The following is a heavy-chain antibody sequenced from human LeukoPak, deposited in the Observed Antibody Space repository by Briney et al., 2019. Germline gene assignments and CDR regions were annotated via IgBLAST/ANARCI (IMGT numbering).Heavy chain of an antibody. CDR1: GFTFRSYG. CDR2: ITYDDFYK. D-gene: IGHD1-14*01. V-gene: IGHV3-30*03. CDR3: ARAAPPGPIDY. J-gene: IGHJ4*02. Sequence: PGGSLRLSCAASGFTFRSYGMHWVRQAPGKGLEWVALITYDDFYKYYGDSVKGRFTISRDNSKNTLYLQMNSQRPEDTAVYYCARAAPPGPIDYWGQGTLVTVSS.